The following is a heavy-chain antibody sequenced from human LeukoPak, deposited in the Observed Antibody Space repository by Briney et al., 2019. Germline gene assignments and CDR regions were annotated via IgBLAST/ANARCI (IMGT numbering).Heavy chain of an antibody. V-gene: IGHV3-30-3*01. J-gene: IGHJ6*02. CDR2: ISYDGSNK. CDR3: ARDLGELYYYGMDV. D-gene: IGHD1-7*01. Sequence: GGSLRLSCAASGFTFDDCAIHWVRQAPGKGLEWVAVISYDGSNKYYADSVRGRFTISRDNSKNTLYLQMNSLRPEDTAVYYCARDLGELYYYGMDVWGQGTTVTVSS. CDR1: GFTFDDCA.